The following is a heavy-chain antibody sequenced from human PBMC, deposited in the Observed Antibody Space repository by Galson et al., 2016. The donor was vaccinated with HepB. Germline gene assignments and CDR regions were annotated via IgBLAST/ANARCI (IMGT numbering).Heavy chain of an antibody. CDR2: SYGDGRT. Sequence: SLRLSCAAYGLPVSNDYMSWVRQAPGKGLKWVSVSYGDGRTSYAESVKGRFTISRDTSKNTVFLQMNSLGGEDTAVYYCARDPGFRNGMDVWGQGTTVTGSS. CDR1: GLPVSNDY. V-gene: IGHV3-53*01. CDR3: ARDPGFRNGMDV. J-gene: IGHJ6*02.